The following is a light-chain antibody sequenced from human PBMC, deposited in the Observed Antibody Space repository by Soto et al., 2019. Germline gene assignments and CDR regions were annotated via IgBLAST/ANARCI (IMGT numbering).Light chain of an antibody. CDR2: EVS. CDR1: SSDVGGYNF. CDR3: GSYTSSSTPFV. V-gene: IGLV2-14*01. J-gene: IGLJ1*01. Sequence: QSALTQPASVSGSPGQSITISCTGTSSDVGGYNFVSWYQQHPGKAPKLMICEVSNRPSGVSNRFSGSKSGNTASLTISGLQAEDEADYYCGSYTSSSTPFVFGTGPRSPS.